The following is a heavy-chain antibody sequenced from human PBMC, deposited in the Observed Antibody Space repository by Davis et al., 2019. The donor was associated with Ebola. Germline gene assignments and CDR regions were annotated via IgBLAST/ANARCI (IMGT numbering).Heavy chain of an antibody. J-gene: IGHJ6*02. CDR3: TRGWLRGAMDV. D-gene: IGHD5-24*01. CDR1: GGSVSSSGAA. Sequence: HSQTLSLTCAISGGSVSSSGAAWNWIRQTPSRGLEWLGRTYYYRSKWNNDYAASVKSRITINPDTSKNQFSLQLNSVTPEDRGVYYCTRGWLRGAMDVWAQGTTVTVSS. CDR2: TYYYRSKWNN. V-gene: IGHV6-1*01.